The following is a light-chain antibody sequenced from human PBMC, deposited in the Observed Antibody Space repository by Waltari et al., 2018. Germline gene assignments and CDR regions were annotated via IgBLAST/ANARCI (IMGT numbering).Light chain of an antibody. V-gene: IGKV3-20*01. CDR1: QTVNSNY. Sequence: ESVLTQSPDTLSLSPGERATLSCRASQTVNSNYLAWYQQKSGQAPRLLIYGASKRATRIPDRFSGSGSETAFTLTISRLEPEDFAVYYCQLYGTSFLWTFGQGTRVEI. J-gene: IGKJ1*01. CDR2: GAS. CDR3: QLYGTSFLWT.